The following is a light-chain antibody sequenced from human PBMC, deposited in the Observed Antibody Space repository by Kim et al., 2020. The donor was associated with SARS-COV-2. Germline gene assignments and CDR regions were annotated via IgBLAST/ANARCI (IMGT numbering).Light chain of an antibody. CDR2: GNN. Sequence: QRVSSAWSGSSSNIGAGYDVHWYQQFPGEAPKLLIYGNNNRPSGVPDRFSGSKSGTSASLTITGLQAEDEANYYCQSHDTSLSSWVFGGGTQLTVL. CDR1: SSNIGAGYD. J-gene: IGLJ3*02. CDR3: QSHDTSLSSWV. V-gene: IGLV1-40*01.